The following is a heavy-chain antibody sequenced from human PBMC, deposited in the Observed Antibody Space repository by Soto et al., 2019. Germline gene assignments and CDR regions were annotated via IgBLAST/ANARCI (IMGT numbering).Heavy chain of an antibody. CDR1: GGSISSSSYY. CDR3: ARLVVYAIRANWFDP. D-gene: IGHD2-8*02. CDR2: IYYSGST. V-gene: IGHV4-39*01. J-gene: IGHJ5*02. Sequence: PSETLSLTCTVSGGSISSSSYYWGWIRQPPGKGLEWIGSIYYSGSTYYNPSLKSRVTISVDTSKNQFSLKLSSVTAADTAVYYCARLVVYAIRANWFDPWGQGTLVTVS.